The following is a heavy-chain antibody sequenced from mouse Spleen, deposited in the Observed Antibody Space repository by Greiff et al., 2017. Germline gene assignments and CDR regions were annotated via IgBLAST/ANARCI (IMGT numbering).Heavy chain of an antibody. CDR1: GFTFSSYA. D-gene: IGHD2-12*01. V-gene: IGHV5-6-5*01. CDR2: ISSGGST. CDR3: ARGLRDGVYYAMDY. Sequence: EVQVVESGGGLVKPGGSLKLSCAASGFTFSSYAMSWVRQTPEKRLEWVASISSGGSTYYPDSVKGRFTISRDNARNILYLQMSSLRSEDTAMYYCARGLRDGVYYAMDYWGQGTSVTVSS. J-gene: IGHJ4*01.